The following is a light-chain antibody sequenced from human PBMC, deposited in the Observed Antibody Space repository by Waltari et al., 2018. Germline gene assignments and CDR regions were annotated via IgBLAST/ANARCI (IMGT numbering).Light chain of an antibody. J-gene: IGLJ3*02. CDR2: KDS. Sequence: SYELTQPPSVSVSPGQTARTPCSGDALPKQYAYWYQQKPGQAPVLLIYKDSQRPSGIPERFSASSSATTVTLTISGVQAEDEADYYCQSADSSSMYWVFGGGTKLTVL. CDR3: QSADSSSMYWV. V-gene: IGLV3-25*03. CDR1: ALPKQY.